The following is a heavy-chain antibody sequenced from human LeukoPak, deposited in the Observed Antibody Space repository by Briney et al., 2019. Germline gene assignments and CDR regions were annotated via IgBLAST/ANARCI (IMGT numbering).Heavy chain of an antibody. CDR3: ARAEGTTGIAAAGTFDY. CDR1: GGSFSGYY. CDR2: INHSGST. V-gene: IGHV4-34*01. Sequence: SETPSLTCAVYGGSFSGYYWSWIRQPPGKGLEWIGEINHSGSTNYNPSLKSRVTISVDTSKNQFSLKLSSVTAADTAVYYCARAEGTTGIAAAGTFDYWGQGTLVTVSS. D-gene: IGHD6-13*01. J-gene: IGHJ4*02.